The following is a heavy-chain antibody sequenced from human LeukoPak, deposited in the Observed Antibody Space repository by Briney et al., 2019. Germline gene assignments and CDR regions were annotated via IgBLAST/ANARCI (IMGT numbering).Heavy chain of an antibody. CDR1: GYTFTSYG. J-gene: IGHJ2*01. D-gene: IGHD2-2*01. V-gene: IGHV1-18*01. Sequence: ASVKVSCKASGYTFTSYGISWVRQAPGQGLEWMGWISGDNGDTNYAQKFQGRVTMTTDTSTNTAYMELRSLRSDDTAVYYCARAYCSSASCPTVRYWYFDLWGRGTLVTVSS. CDR2: ISGDNGDT. CDR3: ARAYCSSASCPTVRYWYFDL.